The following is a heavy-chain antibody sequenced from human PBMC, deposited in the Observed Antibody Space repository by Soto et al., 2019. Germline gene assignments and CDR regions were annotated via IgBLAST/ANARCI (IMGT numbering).Heavy chain of an antibody. CDR3: ARDDTTGLFDF. CDR2: ISHTGRT. D-gene: IGHD4-17*01. V-gene: IGHV4-59*12. Sequence: TLSLTCSVSTGSMRTYYWTWIRQSPGKGLEWIGQISHTGRTKYNPSLESRVTISVDTSRRQFSLKLTSVTAADTALYYCARDDTTGLFDFWGQGTLVTVSS. CDR1: TGSMRTYY. J-gene: IGHJ4*02.